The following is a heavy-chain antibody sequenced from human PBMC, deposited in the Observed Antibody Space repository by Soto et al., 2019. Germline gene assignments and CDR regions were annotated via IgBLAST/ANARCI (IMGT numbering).Heavy chain of an antibody. D-gene: IGHD3-3*01. CDR1: GGSISSTNYY. V-gene: IGHV4-39*01. J-gene: IGHJ5*02. CDR3: ARQGKRDTRPTSIFGVIITRPDNWFDP. CDR2: IYYSGTT. Sequence: PSETLSLTCTVSGGSISSTNYYWGWIRQPPGKGLEWIGSIYYSGTTYYNPSLKSRVTISVDTSKNQFSLKLTSVTAADTAVYYCARQGKRDTRPTSIFGVIITRPDNWFDPWGQGTLITVSS.